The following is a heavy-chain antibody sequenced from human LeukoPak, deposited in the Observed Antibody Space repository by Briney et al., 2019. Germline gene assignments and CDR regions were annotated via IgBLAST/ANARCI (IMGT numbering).Heavy chain of an antibody. J-gene: IGHJ4*02. D-gene: IGHD5-12*01. CDR1: GYTFTSYA. CDR2: INTNTGNP. V-gene: IGHV7-4-1*02. CDR3: ARDSGYSGYPLDTGDY. Sequence: ASVKVSCKASGYTFTSYAMNWVRQAPGQGLEWMGWINTNTGNPTYAQGFTGRFAFSLDTSVSTAYLQISSLKAEDTAVYYCARDSGYSGYPLDTGDYWGQGTLVTVSS.